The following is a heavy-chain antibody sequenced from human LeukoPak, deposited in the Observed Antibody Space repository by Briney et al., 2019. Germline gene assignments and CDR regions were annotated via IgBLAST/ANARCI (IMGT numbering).Heavy chain of an antibody. Sequence: GGSLRLSCAASGFSFSSFEMNWVRQAPGKGLEWVSYISSSGRAKYYADSVKGRFTISRDSAKNSLYLQMNSLRAEDTAVYYCARGERWLLPPTDYWGQGTLVTVSS. CDR3: ARGERWLLPPTDY. CDR2: ISSSGRAK. J-gene: IGHJ4*02. V-gene: IGHV3-48*03. D-gene: IGHD5-24*01. CDR1: GFSFSSFE.